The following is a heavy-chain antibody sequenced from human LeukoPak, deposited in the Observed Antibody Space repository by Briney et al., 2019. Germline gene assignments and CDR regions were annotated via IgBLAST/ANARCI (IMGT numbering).Heavy chain of an antibody. D-gene: IGHD5-12*01. CDR2: ISSSSSTI. Sequence: GRSLRLSCAASGFTFDDYAMNCVRQAPGKGLEWVSYISSSSSTIYYADSVKGRFTISRDNAKNSLYLQMNSLRAEDTAVYYCARVVPGEWLRVIDYWGQGTLVTVSS. V-gene: IGHV3-48*01. J-gene: IGHJ4*02. CDR1: GFTFDDYA. CDR3: ARVVPGEWLRVIDY.